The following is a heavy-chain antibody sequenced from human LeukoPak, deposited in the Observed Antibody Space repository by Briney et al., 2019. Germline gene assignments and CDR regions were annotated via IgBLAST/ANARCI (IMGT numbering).Heavy chain of an antibody. J-gene: IGHJ6*03. CDR2: ISGSGGST. Sequence: PGGSLRLSCAASGFTFSSYGMSWVRQAPGKGLEWVSAISGSGGSTYYADSVKGRFTISRDNSKNTLYLQMNSLRAEDTAVYYCAKGVSGWYLSGYYYYYMDVWGKGTTVTISS. V-gene: IGHV3-23*01. CDR3: AKGVSGWYLSGYYYYYMDV. CDR1: GFTFSSYG. D-gene: IGHD6-19*01.